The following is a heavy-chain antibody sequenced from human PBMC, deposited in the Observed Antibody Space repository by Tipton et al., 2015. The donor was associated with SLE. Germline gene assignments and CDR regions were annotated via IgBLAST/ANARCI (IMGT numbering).Heavy chain of an antibody. J-gene: IGHJ5*02. CDR2: IYTSGST. Sequence: LRLSCTVSGGSISSGSYYWSWIRQPAGKGLEWIGRIYTSGSTNYNPSLKSRVTISVDKSKNHFSLNLSSVTAADTAVYYCASEGPARNNRFDPWGQGTLVTVSS. CDR3: ASEGPARNNRFDP. D-gene: IGHD2-2*01. V-gene: IGHV4-61*02. CDR1: GGSISSGSYY.